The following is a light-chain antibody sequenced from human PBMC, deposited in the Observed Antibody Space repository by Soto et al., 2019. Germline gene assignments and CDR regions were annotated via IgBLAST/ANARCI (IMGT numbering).Light chain of an antibody. CDR3: QHMRT. J-gene: IGKJ1*01. Sequence: DIQMTQSPSTLSASIGDRVTITCRASQNINNWIAWYQQKPGKAPKFLIYDASTLESGVPSRFSGSGFGTEFSLTISSLQHDDVGSYYCQHMRTFGQGTKVDIK. CDR2: DAS. CDR1: QNINNW. V-gene: IGKV1-5*01.